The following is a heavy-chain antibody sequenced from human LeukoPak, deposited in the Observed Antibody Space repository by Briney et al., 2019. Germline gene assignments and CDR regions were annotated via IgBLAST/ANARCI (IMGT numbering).Heavy chain of an antibody. J-gene: IGHJ4*02. Sequence: PGGSLRLSCAASGFTVSSNYMGWVRQAPGKGLEWVSVIYSGGNTYYADSVKGRFTISRDNSKNTLYLQMNSLRAEDTAVYYCARGDSSGYYYFDYWGQGTLVTVSS. V-gene: IGHV3-53*01. D-gene: IGHD6-19*01. CDR2: IYSGGNT. CDR3: ARGDSSGYYYFDY. CDR1: GFTVSSNY.